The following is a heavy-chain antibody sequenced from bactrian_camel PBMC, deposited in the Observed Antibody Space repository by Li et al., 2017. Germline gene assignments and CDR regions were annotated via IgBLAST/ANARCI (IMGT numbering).Heavy chain of an antibody. V-gene: IGHV3S67*01. CDR3: AAVQTCPPPILTFVERWYPY. CDR1: GFTFSRYC. D-gene: IGHD2*01. Sequence: QLVESGGGSVQPGASLTLSCAASGFTFSRYCMGWFRQPPGQEREGVAALGSEGQTKYRAFAKGRFTISTDGAVNTHSLQMNSLKVDDTAVYYCAAVQTCPPPILTFVERWYPYWGQGTQVTVS. CDR2: LGSEGQT. J-gene: IGHJ4*01.